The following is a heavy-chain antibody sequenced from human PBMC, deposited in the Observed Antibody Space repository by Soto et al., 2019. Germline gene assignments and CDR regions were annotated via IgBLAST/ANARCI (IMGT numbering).Heavy chain of an antibody. CDR1: GFTFSSYA. CDR3: AKGQSFGVVINALDI. J-gene: IGHJ3*02. Sequence: EVQLLESGGGLVQPGGSLRLSCAASGFTFSSYAMSWVRQAPGKGLEWVSGTSGSGGSTFYADSVKGRFTISRDNSKNTLYLQMNSLRAEDTAVYYCAKGQSFGVVINALDIWGQGTMVTVSS. CDR2: TSGSGGST. D-gene: IGHD3-3*01. V-gene: IGHV3-23*01.